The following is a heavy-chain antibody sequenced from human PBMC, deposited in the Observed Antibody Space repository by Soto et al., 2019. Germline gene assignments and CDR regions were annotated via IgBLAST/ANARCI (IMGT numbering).Heavy chain of an antibody. D-gene: IGHD2-15*01. CDR3: ARNQPQRYCSGGTCRPAYGMDV. V-gene: IGHV4-39*01. CDR1: GGSISSDSFY. J-gene: IGHJ6*02. Sequence: PSETLSLTCTVSGGSISSDSFYWAWIRRPPGKGLEWIGIIYYSGDTYYNPSLAGRLTMSVDTSNQFSLTLRSVTAADTALYYCARNQPQRYCSGGTCRPAYGMDVWGQGTKVTVYS. CDR2: IYYSGDT.